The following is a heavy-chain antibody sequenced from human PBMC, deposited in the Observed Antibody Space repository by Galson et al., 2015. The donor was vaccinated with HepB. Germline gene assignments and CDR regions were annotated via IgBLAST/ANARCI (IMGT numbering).Heavy chain of an antibody. V-gene: IGHV3-73*01. CDR1: GFTFSGYA. CDR2: IRSNASGHAK. J-gene: IGHJ4*02. Sequence: SLRLSCAASGFTFSGYAIHWVRQASGKGLEWVGRIRSNASGHAKAYDASLKGRFTISRDDSKNTAYLNMNSLKTEDTAVYYCARLGDLSGDSSLWGQGTLVTVSS. CDR3: ARLGDLSGDSSL. D-gene: IGHD3-22*01.